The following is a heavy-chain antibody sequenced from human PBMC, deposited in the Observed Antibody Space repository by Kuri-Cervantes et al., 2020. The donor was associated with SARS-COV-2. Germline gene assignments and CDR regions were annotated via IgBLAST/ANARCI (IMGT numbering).Heavy chain of an antibody. CDR3: ARSIIAVAGFGGRDY. CDR1: GFTFSSYG. J-gene: IGHJ4*02. CDR2: ISYDGSNK. V-gene: IGHV3-30*03. Sequence: LSLTCAASGFTFSSYGTHWVRQALGKGLEWVAVISYDGSNKYYADSVKGRFTISRDNSKNTLYLQMNSLRAEDTAVYYCARSIIAVAGFGGRDYWGQGTLVTVSS. D-gene: IGHD6-19*01.